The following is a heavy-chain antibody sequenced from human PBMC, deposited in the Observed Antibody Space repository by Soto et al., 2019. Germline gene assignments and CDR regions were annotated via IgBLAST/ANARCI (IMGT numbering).Heavy chain of an antibody. D-gene: IGHD1-26*01. CDR1: GFTFTNAW. J-gene: IGHJ6*02. Sequence: EVQLVESGGGLVKPEGSLRLSCAASGFTFTNAWMNWVRQAPGKGLEWVARIKSKTDGGTTDYAAPVEGRFIISRDDSQSTMYLQMTSLKSEDTAVYYCSTGGISGSRGWVYGMDVWGQGTTVTVSS. CDR3: STGGISGSRGWVYGMDV. V-gene: IGHV3-15*07. CDR2: IKSKTDGGTT.